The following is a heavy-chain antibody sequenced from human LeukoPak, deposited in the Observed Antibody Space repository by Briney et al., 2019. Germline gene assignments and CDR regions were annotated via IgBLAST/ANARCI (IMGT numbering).Heavy chain of an antibody. J-gene: IGHJ4*02. CDR2: IYYSGST. CDR1: GGSISSSSHY. CDR3: ASAPLQWLAFDY. V-gene: IGHV4-39*01. D-gene: IGHD6-19*01. Sequence: SETLSLTCTVSGGSISSSSHYWGWTRQPPGKGLEWIGSIYYSGSTYYNPSLKSRVTISVDTSKNQFSLKLSSVTAADTAVYYCASAPLQWLAFDYWGQGTLVTVSS.